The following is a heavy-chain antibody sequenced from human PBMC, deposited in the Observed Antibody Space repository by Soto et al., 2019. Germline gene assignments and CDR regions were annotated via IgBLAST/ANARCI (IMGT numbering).Heavy chain of an antibody. CDR1: GGSISSYY. Sequence: SETLSLTCTVSGGSISSYYWSWIRQPPGKGLEWIGYIYYSGSTNYNPSLKSRVTISVDTSKNQFSLKLSSVTAADTAVYYCARFKSGYDHDYGGQGTLVTVSS. CDR3: ARFKSGYDHDY. D-gene: IGHD5-12*01. J-gene: IGHJ4*02. CDR2: IYYSGST. V-gene: IGHV4-59*08.